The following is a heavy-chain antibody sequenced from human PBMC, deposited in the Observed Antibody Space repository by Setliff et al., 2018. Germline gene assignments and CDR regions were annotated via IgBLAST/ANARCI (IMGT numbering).Heavy chain of an antibody. J-gene: IGHJ3*02. V-gene: IGHV1-46*01. CDR3: ARDLNRWFGEFAFDI. CDR1: GYSFTSHY. D-gene: IGHD3-10*01. CDR2: INPGGLSS. Sequence: GASVKVSCKTSGYSFTSHYMHWVRQAPGQGLEWMGIINPGGLSSSSTQKFEGRVTMTTDTSTSTAYMDLRSLRSDDTAVYYCARDLNRWFGEFAFDIWGQGTMVTVSS.